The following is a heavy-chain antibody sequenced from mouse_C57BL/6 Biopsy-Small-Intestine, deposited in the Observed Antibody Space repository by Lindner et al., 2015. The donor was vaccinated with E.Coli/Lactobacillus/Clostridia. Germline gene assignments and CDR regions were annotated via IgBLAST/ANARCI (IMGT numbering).Heavy chain of an antibody. V-gene: IGHV1-82*01. Sequence: VQLQESGPELVKPGASVMISCTASGYAFNDSWMNWVKQRPGKGLEWIGWIYPGDGDTDYTRNFKDKATLTVDKSSSTAYLQLSSLTSEDSAVYFCARCPNDGYHWYFDVWGAGTAVTVSS. CDR1: GYAFNDSW. J-gene: IGHJ1*01. CDR3: ARCPNDGYHWYFDV. CDR2: IYPGDGDT. D-gene: IGHD2-3*01.